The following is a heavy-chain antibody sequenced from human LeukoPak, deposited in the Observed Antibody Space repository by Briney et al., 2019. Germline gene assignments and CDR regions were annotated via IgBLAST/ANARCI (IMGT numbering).Heavy chain of an antibody. J-gene: IGHJ3*02. Sequence: SETLSLTCTVSGYSISSGYYWGWIRPPPGKGLEWIGSIYHSGSTYYNPSLKSRVTISVDTSKNQFSLKLSSVTAADTAVYYCARALRSWPDAFDIWGQGTMVTVSS. CDR3: ARALRSWPDAFDI. V-gene: IGHV4-38-2*02. D-gene: IGHD4/OR15-4a*01. CDR1: GYSISSGYY. CDR2: IYHSGST.